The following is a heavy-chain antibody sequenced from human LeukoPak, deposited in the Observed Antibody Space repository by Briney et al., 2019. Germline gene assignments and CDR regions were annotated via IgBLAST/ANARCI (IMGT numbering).Heavy chain of an antibody. CDR3: AREALGGGGY. D-gene: IGHD3-10*01. CDR2: ISSSGSFI. J-gene: IGHJ4*02. V-gene: IGHV3-21*01. CDR1: GFTFSSYS. Sequence: GGSLRLSCAASGFTFSSYSMNWVRQAPGEGLEWVSSISSSGSFIYYADSVKGRFTISRDNARNSLFLQMNSLRAEDTAVYYCAREALGGGGYWGQGTLVTVSS.